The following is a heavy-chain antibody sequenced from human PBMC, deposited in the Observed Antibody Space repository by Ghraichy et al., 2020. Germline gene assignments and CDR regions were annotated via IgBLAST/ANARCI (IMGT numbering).Heavy chain of an antibody. CDR3: ARDRAAAGPKYYFDY. V-gene: IGHV3-48*02. D-gene: IGHD6-13*01. J-gene: IGHJ4*02. CDR2: ISSSSSTI. CDR1: GFTFSSYS. Sequence: GALRLSCAASGFTFSSYSMNWVRQAPGKGLEWVSYISSSSSTIYYADSVKGRFTISRDNAKNSLYLQMNSLRDEDTAVYYCARDRAAAGPKYYFDYWGQGTLVTVSS.